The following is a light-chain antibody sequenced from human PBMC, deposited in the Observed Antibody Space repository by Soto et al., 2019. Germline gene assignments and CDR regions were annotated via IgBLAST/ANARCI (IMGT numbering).Light chain of an antibody. CDR2: GNS. CDR1: SSNIGAGYD. CDR3: QSYDSSLSGVV. J-gene: IGLJ2*01. Sequence: QSVLTQPPSVSGAPGQRVTISCTGSSSNIGAGYDVHWYQQLPGTAPKLLIYGNSNRPSGVPDRFSGSKSGTSASLAITGLQAEDEADYYCQSYDSSLSGVVFGGGTKPTAL. V-gene: IGLV1-40*01.